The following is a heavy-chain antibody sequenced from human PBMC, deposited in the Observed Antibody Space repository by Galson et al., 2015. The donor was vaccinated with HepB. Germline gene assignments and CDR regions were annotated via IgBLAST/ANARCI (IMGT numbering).Heavy chain of an antibody. J-gene: IGHJ4*02. V-gene: IGHV3-30*18. CDR2: ISYDGSNT. CDR3: AKSDRGSPSMVRGVTLDY. Sequence: SLRLPCAASGFTFSTYGMHWVRQAPGKGLGWVAVISYDGSNTYYADSVKGRFTVSRDNSKNTLYLQMNSLRAEDTAVYHCAKSDRGSPSMVRGVTLDYWGQGTLVTVSS. CDR1: GFTFSTYG. D-gene: IGHD3-10*01.